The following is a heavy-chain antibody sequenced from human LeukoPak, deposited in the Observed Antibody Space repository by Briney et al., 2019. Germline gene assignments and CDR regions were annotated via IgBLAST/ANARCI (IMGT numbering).Heavy chain of an antibody. CDR3: ARTELRYFDWLLSGAGIDY. J-gene: IGHJ4*02. D-gene: IGHD3-9*01. V-gene: IGHV1-18*01. CDR1: GYTFTSYG. CDR2: ISAYNGNT. Sequence: ASVKVSCKASGYTFTSYGISWVRQAPGQGLEWMGWISAYNGNTNYAQRLQGRVTMTTDTSTSTAYMELRSLRSDDTAVYYYARTELRYFDWLLSGAGIDYWGQGTLVTVSS.